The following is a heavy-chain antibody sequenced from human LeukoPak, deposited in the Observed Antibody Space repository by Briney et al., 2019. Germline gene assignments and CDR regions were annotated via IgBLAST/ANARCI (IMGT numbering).Heavy chain of an antibody. CDR1: GFTFSSYS. CDR3: ARDQSSGSPAFDI. V-gene: IGHV3-21*01. J-gene: IGHJ3*02. CDR2: ISGSSGYI. D-gene: IGHD1-26*01. Sequence: KSGGSLRLSCAASGFTFSSYSMNWVRQAPGKGLEGVSSISGSSGYIYYADSVKGRFTISRDNAKSSLYLQMNGLRAEDTAVYCCARDQSSGSPAFDILGQGTMVTVSS.